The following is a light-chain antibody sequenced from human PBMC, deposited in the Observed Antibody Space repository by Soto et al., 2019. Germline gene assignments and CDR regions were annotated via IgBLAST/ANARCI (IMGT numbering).Light chain of an antibody. CDR2: DAS. V-gene: IGKV3-15*01. J-gene: IGKJ1*01. CDR1: QSVSYY. Sequence: EILMTQSPATLSVSPGEIVTFSFSASQSVSYYLAWYQQKPGQAPRLLIYDASTRATGIPVRFSGSGSGTEFTLTISSLQSEDFGVYYCQQNKDWPGTFGQGTKVDIK. CDR3: QQNKDWPGT.